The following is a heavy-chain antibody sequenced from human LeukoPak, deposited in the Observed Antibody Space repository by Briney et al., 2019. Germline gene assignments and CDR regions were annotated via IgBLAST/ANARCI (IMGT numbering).Heavy chain of an antibody. V-gene: IGHV1-69*05. Sequence: SVKVSCKASGGTFSSYAISWVRQAPGQGLESMGGIIPIFGTANYAQKFQGRVTITTDESTSTAYMELSSLRSEDTAVYYCARDLRYSSWGFDYWGQGTLVTVSS. J-gene: IGHJ4*02. CDR2: IIPIFGTA. CDR3: ARDLRYSSWGFDY. D-gene: IGHD6-13*01. CDR1: GGTFSSYA.